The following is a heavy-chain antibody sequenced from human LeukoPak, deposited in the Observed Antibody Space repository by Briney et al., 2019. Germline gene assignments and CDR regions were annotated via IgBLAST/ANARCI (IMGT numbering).Heavy chain of an antibody. D-gene: IGHD3-22*01. CDR2: INAGNGNT. CDR3: ARGSSGYPRYFDS. CDR1: GGTFSSYA. Sequence: GASVKVSCKASGGTFSSYAISWVRQAPGQGLEWMGWINAGNGNTKYSQKFQGRVTIIRDTSASTAYMELSSLRSEDTAVYYCARGSSGYPRYFDSWGQGTLVTVSS. V-gene: IGHV1-3*01. J-gene: IGHJ4*02.